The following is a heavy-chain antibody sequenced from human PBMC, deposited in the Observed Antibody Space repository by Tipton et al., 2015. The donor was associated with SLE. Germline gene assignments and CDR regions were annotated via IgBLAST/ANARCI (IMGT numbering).Heavy chain of an antibody. CDR3: ANQNWNYYF. D-gene: IGHD1-7*01. CDR2: VSYSGTT. CDR1: GGSITSHY. J-gene: IGHJ4*02. Sequence: TLSLTCTVSGGSITSHYWNWIRQPQGKGLEWIGYVSYSGTTSYKPSLESRVTISLDRFNNQFTLKMTSVTAADTAVYYCANQNWNYYFWGQGNLVTVSS. V-gene: IGHV4-59*11.